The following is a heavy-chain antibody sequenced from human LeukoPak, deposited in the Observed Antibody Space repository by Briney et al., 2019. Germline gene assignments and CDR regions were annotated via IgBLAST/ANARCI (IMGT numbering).Heavy chain of an antibody. V-gene: IGHV4-30-4*01. J-gene: IGHJ4*02. D-gene: IGHD3-3*01. CDR1: GGSISSGDYY. CDR3: ARSRITIFGVVITPTFDY. Sequence: SETLSLTCTVSGGSISSGDYYWSWIRQPPGKGLEWIGYIYYSGSTYYNPSLKSRVTISVDTSKNQFSLKLSSVTAADTAVYYCARSRITIFGVVITPTFDYWGQGTLVTVSS. CDR2: IYYSGST.